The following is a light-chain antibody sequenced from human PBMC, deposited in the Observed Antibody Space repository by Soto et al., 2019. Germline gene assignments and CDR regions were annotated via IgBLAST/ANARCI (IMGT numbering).Light chain of an antibody. J-gene: IGKJ2*01. Sequence: DIVMTQSPLSLPATPGEPASISCRSSQSLLHSRGKNFLEWYLQKPGQSPHLLIYLGTNRASGVPDRFSGSGSGTDFTLKISSVEAEDVGVYYCMHSLKTPYTFGQGTKLEIK. CDR3: MHSLKTPYT. CDR2: LGT. CDR1: QSLLHSRGKNF. V-gene: IGKV2-28*01.